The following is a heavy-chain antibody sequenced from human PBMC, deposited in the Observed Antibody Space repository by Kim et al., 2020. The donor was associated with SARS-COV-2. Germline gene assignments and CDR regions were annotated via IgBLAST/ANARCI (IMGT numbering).Heavy chain of an antibody. D-gene: IGHD5-12*01. Sequence: ASVKVSCKASGYTFTTLGLNWVRQAPGQGLEWMGWISTNTGNPTYAQGFTGRFVFSLDTSVSTAYLQISSLKAEDTAVYFCASGYTGGIDYWGQGTLVTVSS. CDR3: ASGYTGGIDY. J-gene: IGHJ4*02. CDR1: GYTFTTLG. CDR2: ISTNTGNP. V-gene: IGHV7-4-1*02.